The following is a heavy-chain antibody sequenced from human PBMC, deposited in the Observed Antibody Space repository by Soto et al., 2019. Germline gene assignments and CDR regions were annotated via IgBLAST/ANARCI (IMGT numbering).Heavy chain of an antibody. CDR3: AKGEGGIYYYYMDV. CDR2: ISGSGGST. CDR1: GFTFSSYA. V-gene: IGHV3-23*01. Sequence: GGSLRLSCAASGFTFSSYAMSWVRQAPGKGLEWVSAISGSGGSTYYADSVKGRFTISRDNSKNTLYLQMNSLRAEDTAVYYCAKGEGGIYYYYMDVWGKGTTVTVSS. J-gene: IGHJ6*03.